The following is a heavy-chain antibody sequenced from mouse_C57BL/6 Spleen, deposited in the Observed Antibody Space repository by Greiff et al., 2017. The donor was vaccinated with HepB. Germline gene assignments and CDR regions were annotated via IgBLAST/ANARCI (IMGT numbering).Heavy chain of an antibody. V-gene: IGHV5-9*01. D-gene: IGHD1-1*01. Sequence: EVKVVESGGGLVKPGGSLKLSCAASGFTFSSYTMSWVRQTPEKRLEWVATISGGGGNTYYPDSVKGRFTISRDNAKNTLYLQMSSLRSEDTALYYCARQDYYGSRGYFDVWGTGTTVTVSS. CDR3: ARQDYYGSRGYFDV. CDR1: GFTFSSYT. J-gene: IGHJ1*03. CDR2: ISGGGGNT.